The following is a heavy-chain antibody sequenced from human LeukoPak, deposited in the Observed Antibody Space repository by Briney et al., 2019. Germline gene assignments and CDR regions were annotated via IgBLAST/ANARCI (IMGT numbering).Heavy chain of an antibody. V-gene: IGHV3-9*01. D-gene: IGHD3-16*02. CDR1: GFTFDDYA. CDR3: ATLPTFGGVIKGKAGWGDN. Sequence: GGSLRLSCAASGFTFDDYAMHWVRQAPGKGLEWVSGISWNSGSIGYADSVKGRFTISRDNAKNSLYLQMNSLRAEDTALYYCATLPTFGGVIKGKAGWGDNWGQGTLVTVSS. J-gene: IGHJ4*02. CDR2: ISWNSGSI.